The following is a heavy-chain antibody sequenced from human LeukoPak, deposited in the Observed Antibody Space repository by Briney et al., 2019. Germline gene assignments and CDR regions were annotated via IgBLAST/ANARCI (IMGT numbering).Heavy chain of an antibody. CDR3: ATSMVRGVIRGYWYFDL. Sequence: GGSLRLSCAASGFTFSDYYMSWIRQAPGNGLEWVSYISSSSSYTNYADSVKGRFTISRDNAKNSLYLQMNSLRAEDTAVYYCATSMVRGVIRGYWYFDLWGRGTLVTVSS. CDR1: GFTFSDYY. V-gene: IGHV3-11*06. J-gene: IGHJ2*01. D-gene: IGHD3-10*01. CDR2: ISSSSSYT.